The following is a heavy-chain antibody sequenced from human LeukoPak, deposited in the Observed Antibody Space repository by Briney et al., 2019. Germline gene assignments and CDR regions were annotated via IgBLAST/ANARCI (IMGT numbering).Heavy chain of an antibody. J-gene: IGHJ5*02. Sequence: ASVKVSCKASGYTFTSYDINWARQATGQGLEWMGWMNPNSGNTGYAQKFQGRVTMTRNTSISTAYMELSSLRSEDTAVYYCARSPTYYYDSSGYYPYNWFDPWGQGTLVTVSS. V-gene: IGHV1-8*01. CDR2: MNPNSGNT. D-gene: IGHD3-22*01. CDR3: ARSPTYYYDSSGYYPYNWFDP. CDR1: GYTFTSYD.